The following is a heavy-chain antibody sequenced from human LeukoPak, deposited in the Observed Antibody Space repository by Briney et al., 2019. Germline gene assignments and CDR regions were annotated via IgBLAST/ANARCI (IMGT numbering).Heavy chain of an antibody. V-gene: IGHV1-18*01. CDR1: GYTFTSYG. J-gene: IGHJ4*02. D-gene: IGHD1-26*01. Sequence: GASVKVSCKASGYTFTSYGISWVRQAPGQGLEWMGWISAYNGNTNYAQKFQGRVTMTRDTSISTAYMELSRLRSDDTAVYYCASTAKVSGSWGQGTLVTVSS. CDR2: ISAYNGNT. CDR3: ASTAKVSGS.